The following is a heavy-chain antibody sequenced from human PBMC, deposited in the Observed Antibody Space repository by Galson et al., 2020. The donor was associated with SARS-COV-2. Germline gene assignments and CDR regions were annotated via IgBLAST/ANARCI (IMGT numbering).Heavy chain of an antibody. D-gene: IGHD1-20*01. CDR1: GGTFSSYA. J-gene: IGHJ5*02. CDR2: IIPIFGTA. CDR3: ARHNWNDVDWFDP. V-gene: IGHV1-69*05. Sequence: SVKVSCKASGGTFSSYAISWVRQAPGQGLEWMGGIIPIFGTANYAQKLQGRVTMTTDTSTSTAYMELRSLRSDDTAVYYCARHNWNDVDWFDPWGQGTLVTVSS.